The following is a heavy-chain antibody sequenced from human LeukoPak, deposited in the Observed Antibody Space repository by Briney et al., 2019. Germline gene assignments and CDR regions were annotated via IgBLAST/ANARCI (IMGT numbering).Heavy chain of an antibody. J-gene: IGHJ5*02. CDR3: ARSQVGAIYWFDP. V-gene: IGHV1-2*02. Sequence: GASVKVSCKASGYTFTCYYMHWVRQAPGQGLEWMGWINPNSGGTNYAQKFQGRVTMTRDTSISTAYMELSRLRSDDTAVYYCARSQVGAIYWFDPWGQGTLVTVSS. CDR2: INPNSGGT. D-gene: IGHD1-26*01. CDR1: GYTFTCYY.